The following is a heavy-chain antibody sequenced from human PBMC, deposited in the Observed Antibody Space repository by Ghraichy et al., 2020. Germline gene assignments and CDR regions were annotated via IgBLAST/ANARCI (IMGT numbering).Heavy chain of an antibody. CDR2: IYYSGST. Sequence: SETXSLTCTVSGGSISSYYWSWIRQPPGKGLEWIGYIYYSGSTNYNPSLKSRVTISVDTSKNQFSLKLSSVTAADTAVYYCARAVAGTWFDYWGQGTLVTVSS. J-gene: IGHJ4*02. CDR3: ARAVAGTWFDY. D-gene: IGHD6-19*01. V-gene: IGHV4-59*01. CDR1: GGSISSYY.